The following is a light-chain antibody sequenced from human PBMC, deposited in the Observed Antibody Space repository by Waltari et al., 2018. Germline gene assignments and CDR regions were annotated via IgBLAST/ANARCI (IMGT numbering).Light chain of an antibody. CDR3: QQYYNFPYT. V-gene: IGKV1D-8*01. J-gene: IGKJ2*01. CDR1: QDIDSR. Sequence: VIWMTQSPSLLSASTGDRVTISCRVSQDIDSRLAWYQQKPGKAPELLIFGAYTLQPGVSSRFSGGGSGTEFTLTVSYLQSEDFATYYCQQYYNFPYTFGQGTKLEV. CDR2: GAY.